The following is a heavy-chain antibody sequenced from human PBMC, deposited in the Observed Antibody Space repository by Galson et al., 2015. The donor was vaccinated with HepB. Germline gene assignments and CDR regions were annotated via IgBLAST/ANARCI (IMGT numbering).Heavy chain of an antibody. V-gene: IGHV1-2*06. J-gene: IGHJ4*02. D-gene: IGHD3-22*01. CDR2: INPNSGGT. CDR3: ARAAYDSSGPPFDY. Sequence: SVKVSCKASGYTFTGYYMHWVRQAPGQGLEWMGRINPNSGGTNYAQKFQGRVTMTRDTSISTAYMELSRLRSDDTAVYYCARAAYDSSGPPFDYWGQGTLLTVSS. CDR1: GYTFTGYY.